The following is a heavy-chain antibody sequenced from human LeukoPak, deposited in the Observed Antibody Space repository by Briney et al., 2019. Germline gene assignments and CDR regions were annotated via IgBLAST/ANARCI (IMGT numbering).Heavy chain of an antibody. CDR3: AGTLGGVPAASVDWFDP. CDR1: GYSISSAYY. V-gene: IGHV4-38-2*01. D-gene: IGHD2-2*01. J-gene: IGHJ5*02. CDR2: IYHSGTT. Sequence: PSETLSLTCAVSGYSISSAYYWGWIRQPPGKGLEWIGSIYHSGTTYYNPSLKSRVTILLDTSKNQFSLKLSPVTAADTAVYYCAGTLGGVPAASVDWFDPWGQGTLVTVSS.